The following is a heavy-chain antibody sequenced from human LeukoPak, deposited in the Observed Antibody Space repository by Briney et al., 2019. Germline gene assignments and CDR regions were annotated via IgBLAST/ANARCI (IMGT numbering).Heavy chain of an antibody. V-gene: IGHV3-48*01. J-gene: IGHJ6*03. D-gene: IGHD6-19*01. CDR1: GFTFSYYN. CDR2: ISGSGGDI. Sequence: GGSLRLSCVASGFTFSYYNMNWVRQAPGKGLEWISYISGSGGDIFYADSVKGRFTISRDNAQNSVYLQMHSLRAEDTALYYCARDRGSGWRGGRYYYYYYMDVWGKGTTVTVSS. CDR3: ARDRGSGWRGGRYYYYYYMDV.